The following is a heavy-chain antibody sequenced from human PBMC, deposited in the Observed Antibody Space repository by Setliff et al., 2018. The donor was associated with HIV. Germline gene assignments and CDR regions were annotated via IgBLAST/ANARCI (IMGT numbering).Heavy chain of an antibody. D-gene: IGHD2-2*01. CDR3: ARKDGVGYCDSNSCYGIGPIDF. V-gene: IGHV1-2*06. J-gene: IGHJ4*02. CDR1: GYTFTSYA. Sequence: ASVKVSCKASGYTFTSYAMNWVRQAPGQGLEWMGRINPKSGATNLAQKFQGRVTLTRDTSVTTVYMELTSLRSDDTAVYYCARKDGVGYCDSNSCYGIGPIDFWGQGSLVTVSS. CDR2: INPKSGAT.